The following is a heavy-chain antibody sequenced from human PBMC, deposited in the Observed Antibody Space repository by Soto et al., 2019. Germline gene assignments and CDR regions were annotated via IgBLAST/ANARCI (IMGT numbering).Heavy chain of an antibody. CDR3: ARVVPAAMGYYYYMDV. CDR1: GGSISSGGYY. V-gene: IGHV4-31*03. D-gene: IGHD2-2*01. J-gene: IGHJ6*03. CDR2: IYYSGST. Sequence: SXTLSLTCTVSGGSISSGGYYWSWILQHPGKGLEWIGYIYYSGSTYYNPSLKSRVTISVDTSKNQFSLKLSSVTAADTAVYYCARVVPAAMGYYYYMDVWGKGTTVTVSS.